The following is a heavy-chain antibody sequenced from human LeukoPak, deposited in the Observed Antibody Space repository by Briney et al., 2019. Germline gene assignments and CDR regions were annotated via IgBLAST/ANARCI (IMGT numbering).Heavy chain of an antibody. CDR2: IYSGGST. V-gene: IGHV3-66*01. Sequence: GGSLRLSCAASGFTVSSNYMSWVRQAPGKGLEWVSVIYSGGSTYYADSVKGRFTISRDNSKNTLYLQMNSLRAEDTAVYYCARDVMVRGVQPFDYWGQGTLVTVSS. D-gene: IGHD3-10*01. J-gene: IGHJ4*02. CDR3: ARDVMVRGVQPFDY. CDR1: GFTVSSNY.